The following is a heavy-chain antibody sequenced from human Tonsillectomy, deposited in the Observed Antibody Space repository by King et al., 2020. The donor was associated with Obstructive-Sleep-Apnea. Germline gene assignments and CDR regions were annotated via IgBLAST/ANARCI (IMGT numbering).Heavy chain of an antibody. Sequence: VQLVECGGGLVQPGRSLRLSCAASGFTFDDYAMHWVRQAPGKGLEWVSGISWNSGSIGYADSVKGRFTISRDNAKNSLYLQMNSLRAEDTALYYCAKDENSSLYYYGMDVWGQGTTVTVSS. J-gene: IGHJ6*02. CDR3: AKDENSSLYYYGMDV. D-gene: IGHD6-13*01. CDR2: ISWNSGSI. CDR1: GFTFDDYA. V-gene: IGHV3-9*01.